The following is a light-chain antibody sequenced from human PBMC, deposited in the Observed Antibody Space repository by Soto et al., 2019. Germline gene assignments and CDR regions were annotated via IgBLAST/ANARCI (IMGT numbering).Light chain of an antibody. CDR1: SSNIGKNY. CDR3: GTWDSSLSVFV. J-gene: IGLJ1*01. Sequence: QSVLTQPPSVSAALGQKVTFPCSGSSSNIGKNYVSWYQQVPGTAPKLLIYEDNKRRSGIPDRFSGSKSGTSATLGITGLQTGDEADYYCGTWDSSLSVFVFGTGTKSPS. V-gene: IGLV1-51*02. CDR2: EDN.